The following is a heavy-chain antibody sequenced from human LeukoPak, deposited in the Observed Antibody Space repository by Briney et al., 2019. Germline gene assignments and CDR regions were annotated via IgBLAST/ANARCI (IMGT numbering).Heavy chain of an antibody. CDR1: GFTFSSYA. Sequence: PGGSLRLSRAASGFTFSSYAMNWVRQAPGKGLEWVSVISDSGGNTYYADSVKGRFTISRDNSKNTLYLQMNSLRAEDTAVYYCAKDILRQRGLFDYWGQGTLVTVSS. V-gene: IGHV3-23*01. J-gene: IGHJ4*02. CDR2: ISDSGGNT. CDR3: AKDILRQRGLFDY. D-gene: IGHD6-25*01.